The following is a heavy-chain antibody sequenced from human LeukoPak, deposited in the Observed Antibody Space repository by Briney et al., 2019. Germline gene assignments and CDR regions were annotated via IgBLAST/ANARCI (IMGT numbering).Heavy chain of an antibody. J-gene: IGHJ4*02. D-gene: IGHD5-24*01. CDR2: ISGSGGST. CDR3: AKDFLRSNYYFDN. V-gene: IGHV3-23*01. Sequence: SGGSLRLPRAASGLTFKSYAMSWVSQGPGMGREWDSVISGSGGSTYYADSVKGRYTISRDNFKDALYLQMNRLRAEDTAIYYCAKDFLRSNYYFDNWGQGTLVTVSS. CDR1: GLTFKSYA.